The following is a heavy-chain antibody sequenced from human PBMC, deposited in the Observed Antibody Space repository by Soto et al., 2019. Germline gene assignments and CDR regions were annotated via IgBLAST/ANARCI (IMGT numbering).Heavy chain of an antibody. V-gene: IGHV3-30*18. CDR2: ISYDGSNK. Sequence: GGSLRLSCAASGFTFSSYGMHWVRQAPGKGLEWVAVISYDGSNKYYADSVKGRFTISRDNSKNTLYLQMNSLRAEDTAVYYCAKEGPPAYGDKIANPFDYWGQGTLVTVSS. CDR3: AKEGPPAYGDKIANPFDY. D-gene: IGHD4-17*01. CDR1: GFTFSSYG. J-gene: IGHJ4*02.